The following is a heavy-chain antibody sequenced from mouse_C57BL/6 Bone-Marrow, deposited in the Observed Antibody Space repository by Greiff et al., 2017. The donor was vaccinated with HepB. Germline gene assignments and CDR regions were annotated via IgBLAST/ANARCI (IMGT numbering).Heavy chain of an antibody. D-gene: IGHD1-1*01. V-gene: IGHV2-4*01. J-gene: IGHJ1*03. CDR1: GFSLTSYG. Sequence: VQLKESGPGLVQPSQSLSITCTVSGFSLTSYGVHWVRQPPGKGLEWLGVIWSGGSTDYNAAFISRLSISKDNSKSQVFFKMNSLQADDTAIYYCAKNSLTTVVGGWYFDVWGTGTTVTVSS. CDR2: IWSGGST. CDR3: AKNSLTTVVGGWYFDV.